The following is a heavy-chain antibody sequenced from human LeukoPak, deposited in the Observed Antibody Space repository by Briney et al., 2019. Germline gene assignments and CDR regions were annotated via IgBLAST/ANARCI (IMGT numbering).Heavy chain of an antibody. CDR1: GFTFSSYG. Sequence: HPGGSLRLSCAASGFTFSSYGMHWVRQAPGKGLEWVAVIWYDGSNKYYADSVKGRFTISRDNSKNTLYLQMNSLRAEDTAVYYCARGGGGLMITFGGVIVNAFDIWGQGTMVTVSS. CDR3: ARGGGGLMITFGGVIVNAFDI. D-gene: IGHD3-16*02. J-gene: IGHJ3*02. CDR2: IWYDGSNK. V-gene: IGHV3-33*08.